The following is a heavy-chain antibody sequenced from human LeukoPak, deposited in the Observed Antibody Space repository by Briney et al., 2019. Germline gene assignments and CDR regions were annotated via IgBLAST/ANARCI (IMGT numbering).Heavy chain of an antibody. Sequence: ASVKVSCKASGYTFTSYGISWVRQAPGQGLEWMGWISAYNGNTNYAQKLQGRVTMTTVTSTSTAYMEQRSLRSDDTAVYYCARAWVGYYDSSGYYYVALIDYWGQGTLVTVSS. D-gene: IGHD3-22*01. CDR2: ISAYNGNT. CDR3: ARAWVGYYDSSGYYYVALIDY. J-gene: IGHJ4*02. V-gene: IGHV1-18*01. CDR1: GYTFTSYG.